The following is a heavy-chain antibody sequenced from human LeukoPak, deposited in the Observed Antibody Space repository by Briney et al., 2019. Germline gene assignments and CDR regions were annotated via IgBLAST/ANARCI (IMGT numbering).Heavy chain of an antibody. V-gene: IGHV3-33*01. CDR2: IWYDGSNK. CDR1: GFTFSSYG. D-gene: IGHD6-19*01. J-gene: IGHJ4*02. Sequence: PGGSLRISCAASGFTFSSYGMPWVRQAPGKGLEWVAVIWYDGSNKYYADSVKGRFTTSRDNSKNTLYLQMNSLRAEDTAVYYCASRSYSSGWDYFDYWGQGTLVTVSS. CDR3: ASRSYSSGWDYFDY.